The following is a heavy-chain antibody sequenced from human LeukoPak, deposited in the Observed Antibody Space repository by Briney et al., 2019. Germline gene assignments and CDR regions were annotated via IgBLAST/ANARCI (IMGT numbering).Heavy chain of an antibody. V-gene: IGHV3-21*01. CDR3: ARDGRRSIAVAGNYFDY. Sequence: GGSLRLSCAASGFTFSSYSMNRVRQAPGKGLEWVSSISSSSSYIYYADSVKGRFTISRDNAKNSLYLQMNSLRAEDTAVYYCARDGRRSIAVAGNYFDYWGQGTLVTVSS. J-gene: IGHJ4*02. CDR2: ISSSSSYI. D-gene: IGHD6-19*01. CDR1: GFTFSSYS.